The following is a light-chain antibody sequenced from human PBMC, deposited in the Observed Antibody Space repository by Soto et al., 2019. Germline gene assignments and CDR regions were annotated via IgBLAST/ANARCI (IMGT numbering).Light chain of an antibody. V-gene: IGLV2-14*01. CDR1: SSDVGGYNY. Sequence: QSVLTQPASVSGSPGQSITISCTGTSSDVGGYNYVSWYQQHPGKAPKLMIYEVSNRPSGVSNRFSGSKSGNTASLTISGLQAEDEDDYYSSSYTSSSTVVFGGGTKLAVL. CDR2: EVS. CDR3: SSYTSSSTVV. J-gene: IGLJ2*01.